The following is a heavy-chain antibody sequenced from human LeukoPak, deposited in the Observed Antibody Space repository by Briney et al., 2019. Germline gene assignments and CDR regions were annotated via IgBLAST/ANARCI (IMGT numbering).Heavy chain of an antibody. V-gene: IGHV4-39*07. D-gene: IGHD5-18*01. J-gene: IGHJ4*02. Sequence: SETLSLTCTVSGGSISSSSYYWGWIRQPPGKGLEWIGSIYYSGSTYYNPSLKSRVTISVDTSKNQFSLKLSSVTAADTAVYYCARELPPPSTFDYWGQGTLVTVSS. CDR2: IYYSGST. CDR3: ARELPPPSTFDY. CDR1: GGSISSSSYY.